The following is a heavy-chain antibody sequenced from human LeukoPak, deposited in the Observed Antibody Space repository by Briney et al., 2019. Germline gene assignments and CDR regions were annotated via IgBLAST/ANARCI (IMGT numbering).Heavy chain of an antibody. CDR1: GFIFSNAW. J-gene: IGHJ4*02. V-gene: IGHV3-15*07. CDR3: STGGYFFDY. Sequence: GGSLRLSCVGSGFIFSNAWMNWVRQAPGKGLEWVGRIKSKVDGETIDYAAPTKSRFTISRDDSKNTVYLQMNGLKTEDTAVYYCSTGGYFFDYWGQGSLVTVSS. CDR2: IKSKVDGETI.